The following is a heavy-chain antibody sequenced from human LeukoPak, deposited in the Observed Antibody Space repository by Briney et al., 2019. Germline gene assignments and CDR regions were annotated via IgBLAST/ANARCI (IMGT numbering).Heavy chain of an antibody. V-gene: IGHV1-46*01. CDR2: INPSGGST. Sequence: GSSVKVSCKASGYTFTSYYMHWVRQAPGQGLEWMGIINPSGGSTSYAQKFQGRVTMTRDTSTSTVYMELSSLRSEDTAVYYCARDQGWCNFDYWGQGTLVTVSS. D-gene: IGHD2-21*01. J-gene: IGHJ4*02. CDR3: ARDQGWCNFDY. CDR1: GYTFTSYY.